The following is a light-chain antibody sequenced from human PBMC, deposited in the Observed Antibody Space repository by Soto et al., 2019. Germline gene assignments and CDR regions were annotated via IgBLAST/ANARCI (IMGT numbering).Light chain of an antibody. CDR1: QSVSGNY. J-gene: IGKJ4*01. CDR3: HQYGSSPLPGGSPLP. CDR2: GAS. V-gene: IGKV3-20*01. Sequence: ENVLTQSPGTLSLSPGERATLSCRASQSVSGNYLARYQHKPGQAPRLLIYGASSRATGIADRFSGSGSGTDFTLTISRLEPEDFAVYYCHQYGSSPLPGGSPLPFGGGTKVEIK.